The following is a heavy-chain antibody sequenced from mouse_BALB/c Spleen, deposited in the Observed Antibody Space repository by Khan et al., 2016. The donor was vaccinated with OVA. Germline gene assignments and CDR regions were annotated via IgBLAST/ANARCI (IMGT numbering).Heavy chain of an antibody. Sequence: QVQLKESGAELVRPGVSVKISCKGSGYTFTDFTMHWVRQSHAMSLEWIGVISTYYGHATYNQEFKDKATLTVDKSSRPAYMALARLTSEDSAIYYCSRGGGGTRCAYWGKGTLGTVSA. CDR1: GYTFTDFT. V-gene: IGHV1S137*01. CDR2: ISTYYGHA. CDR3: SRGGGGTRCAY. J-gene: IGHJ3*01. D-gene: IGHD1-3*01.